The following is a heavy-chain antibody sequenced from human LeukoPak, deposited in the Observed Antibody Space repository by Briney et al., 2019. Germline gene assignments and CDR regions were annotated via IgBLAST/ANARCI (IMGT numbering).Heavy chain of an antibody. CDR1: GFTFSSYA. Sequence: PPGGSLRLSCAASGFTFSSYAMSWVRQAPGKGLEWVSAISGSGGSTYYANSVKGRFTISRDNSKNTLYLQMNSLRAEDTAVYYCAKRREKGWNDSPLDYWGQGTLVTVSS. CDR3: AKRREKGWNDSPLDY. D-gene: IGHD1-1*01. J-gene: IGHJ4*02. V-gene: IGHV3-23*01. CDR2: ISGSGGST.